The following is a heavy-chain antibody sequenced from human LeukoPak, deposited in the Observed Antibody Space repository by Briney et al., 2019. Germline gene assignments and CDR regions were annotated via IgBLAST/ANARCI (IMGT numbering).Heavy chain of an antibody. CDR3: AKDYLPKSRTIWN. Sequence: GGSLRLSCAASGFTFSSYAMSWVRQAPGKGLEWVSAISGSGGSTYYAGPVKGRFTISRDNSKNTLYLQMNSLRAEDTAVYYCAKDYLPKSRTIWNWGQGTLVTVSS. CDR1: GFTFSSYA. D-gene: IGHD1-1*01. CDR2: ISGSGGST. V-gene: IGHV3-23*01. J-gene: IGHJ1*01.